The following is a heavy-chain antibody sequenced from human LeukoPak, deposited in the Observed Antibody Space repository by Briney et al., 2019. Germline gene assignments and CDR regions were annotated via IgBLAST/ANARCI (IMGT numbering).Heavy chain of an antibody. CDR3: ARGIRGSGYRSLGY. Sequence: SSETLSLTCSVSGGSISSNYWSWIRQPPGKGLEWIGEINHSGSTNYNPSLKSRVTISVHTSKNQFSLKLSSVTAADTAVYYCARGIRGSGYRSLGYWGQGTLVTVSS. V-gene: IGHV4-34*01. CDR1: GGSISSNY. D-gene: IGHD3-22*01. CDR2: INHSGST. J-gene: IGHJ4*02.